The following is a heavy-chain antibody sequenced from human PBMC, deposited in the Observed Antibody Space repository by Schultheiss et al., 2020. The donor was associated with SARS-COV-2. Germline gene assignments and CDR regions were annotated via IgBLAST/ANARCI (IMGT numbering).Heavy chain of an antibody. D-gene: IGHD6-13*01. J-gene: IGHJ4*02. Sequence: GESLKISCVASGFTFSSYAISWVRPAPGKGLEWVSSISGSGGFTYYTDPVKGRFTISRDNSKNTLSLHMNSLRAEDTAVYYCAKVGDSSSWYGSDYWGQGTLVTVSS. CDR3: AKVGDSSSWYGSDY. CDR1: GFTFSSYA. CDR2: ISGSGGFT. V-gene: IGHV3-23*01.